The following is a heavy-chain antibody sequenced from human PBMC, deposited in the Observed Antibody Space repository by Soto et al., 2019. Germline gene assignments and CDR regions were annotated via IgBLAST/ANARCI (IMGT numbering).Heavy chain of an antibody. D-gene: IGHD3-3*01. CDR1: GGSFSGYY. CDR2: INHSGST. J-gene: IGHJ4*02. CDR3: ARGRTYDFWSGYYVIDYFDY. V-gene: IGHV4-34*01. Sequence: PSETLSLTCAVYGGSFSGYYWSWIRQPPGKGLEWIGEINHSGSTNYNPSLKSRVTISVDTSKNQFSLKLSSVTAADTAVYYCARGRTYDFWSGYYVIDYFDYWGQGTLVTVSS.